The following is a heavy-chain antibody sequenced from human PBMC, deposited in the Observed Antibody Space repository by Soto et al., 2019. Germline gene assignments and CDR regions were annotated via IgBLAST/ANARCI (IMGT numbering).Heavy chain of an antibody. Sequence: EASVKVSCKASGYTFTSYDINWVRQATGQGLEWMGWMNPNSGNTGYAQKFQGRVTMTRNTSISTAYMELSSLRSEDTAVYYCARGEATINLYYMDVWAKGPRSPSP. D-gene: IGHD5-12*01. CDR1: GYTFTSYD. J-gene: IGHJ6*03. CDR2: MNPNSGNT. CDR3: ARGEATINLYYMDV. V-gene: IGHV1-8*01.